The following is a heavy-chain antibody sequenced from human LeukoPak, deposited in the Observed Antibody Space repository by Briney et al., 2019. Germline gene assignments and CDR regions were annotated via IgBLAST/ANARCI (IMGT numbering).Heavy chain of an antibody. D-gene: IGHD3-22*01. Sequence: PGGSLRVSCAVSGFTFSTKWRSWVRQAPGKGLEWVATINQDGSDQYYVDSVKGRFTISRDNAKNSLDLQMNSLRAEDTAVYYCVRDDSSGRDFWGQGTLVTVSS. CDR3: VRDDSSGRDF. CDR2: INQDGSDQ. V-gene: IGHV3-7*04. J-gene: IGHJ4*02. CDR1: GFTFSTKW.